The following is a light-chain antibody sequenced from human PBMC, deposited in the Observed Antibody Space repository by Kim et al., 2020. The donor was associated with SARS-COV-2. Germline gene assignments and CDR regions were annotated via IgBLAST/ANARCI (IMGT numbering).Light chain of an antibody. V-gene: IGLV3-19*01. CDR3: KSRGRSGDHWV. CDR1: NLRNDV. CDR2: DKN. J-gene: IGLJ3*02. Sequence: ALGRTVRGTGQGDNLRNDVPSWYKQMQGEATVLVFYDKNNRPSGIQDGYSGSSSGNTASLTITGAKAEDEANYYCKSRGRSGDHWVFGRGTQLTVL.